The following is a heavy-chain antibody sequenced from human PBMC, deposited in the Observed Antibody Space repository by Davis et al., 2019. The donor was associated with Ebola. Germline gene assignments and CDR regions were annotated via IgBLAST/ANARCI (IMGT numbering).Heavy chain of an antibody. CDR1: GGSFSDYF. J-gene: IGHJ5*01. CDR2: ISHHSGYT. V-gene: IGHV4-34*01. Sequence: MPGGSLRLSCAVYGGSFSDYFWSWIRQAPEKGLEWIGEISHHSGYTNYNPSLRSRVAISVDSSKNQFSLKLNSVTAADTATYYCARTTKTNIEDSGLGYNSFDSWGQGVLVSVSS. CDR3: ARTTKTNIEDSGLGYNSFDS. D-gene: IGHD4-17*01.